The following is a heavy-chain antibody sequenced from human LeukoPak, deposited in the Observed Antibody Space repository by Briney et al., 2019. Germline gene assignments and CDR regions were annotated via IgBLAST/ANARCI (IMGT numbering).Heavy chain of an antibody. D-gene: IGHD5-18*01. V-gene: IGHV3-7*01. CDR3: AGLDTAMVNSDY. CDR2: IKQDGSEK. Sequence: GGSLRLSCAASGFTFSRYWMSWVRQAPGKGLEWVANIKQDGSEKHYVDSVKGRFTISRDNAKNSLYLQMNSLRAEDTAVYYCAGLDTAMVNSDYWGQGTLVTVSS. J-gene: IGHJ4*02. CDR1: GFTFSRYW.